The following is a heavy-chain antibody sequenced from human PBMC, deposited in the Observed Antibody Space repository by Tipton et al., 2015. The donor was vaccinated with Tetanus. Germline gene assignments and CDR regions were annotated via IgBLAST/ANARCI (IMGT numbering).Heavy chain of an antibody. CDR1: GGSISSSDYY. Sequence: TLSLTCTVSGGSISSSDYYWGWVRQSPGKGLEWVGSIYYSGSTYYSPSLRSRVTMSVDTSRNQLSLNLSSVAAADTAVYYCASLPKHWLAPRGAPWGQGTQVTVSS. V-gene: IGHV4-39*01. CDR3: ASLPKHWLAPRGAP. D-gene: IGHD6-19*01. CDR2: IYYSGST. J-gene: IGHJ5*02.